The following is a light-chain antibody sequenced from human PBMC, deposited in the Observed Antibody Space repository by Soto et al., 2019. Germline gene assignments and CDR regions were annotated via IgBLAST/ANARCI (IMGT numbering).Light chain of an antibody. CDR3: QQYNSYPWT. Sequence: DIQMTQSPSTLSASVGDRVTITCRASQSISSWLAWYQQEPGKAPKLLIYDASSLESGVPSRFSGSASGTEFTLTISSLQPDDFATYYCQQYNSYPWTFGQGTKVDIK. J-gene: IGKJ1*01. CDR2: DAS. CDR1: QSISSW. V-gene: IGKV1-5*01.